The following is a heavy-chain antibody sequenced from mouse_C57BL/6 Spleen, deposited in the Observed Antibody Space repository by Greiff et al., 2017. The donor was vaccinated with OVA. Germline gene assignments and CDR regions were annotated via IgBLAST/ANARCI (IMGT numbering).Heavy chain of an antibody. CDR2: ISSGSSTI. CDR3: ARMITTEYYFDY. D-gene: IGHD2-4*01. Sequence: DVHLVESGGGLVKPGGSLKLSCAASGFTFSDYGMHWVRQAPEKGLEWVAYISSGSSTIYYADTVKGRFTISRDNAKNTLFLQMTSLRSEDTAMYYCARMITTEYYFDYWGQGTTLTVSS. CDR1: GFTFSDYG. V-gene: IGHV5-17*01. J-gene: IGHJ2*01.